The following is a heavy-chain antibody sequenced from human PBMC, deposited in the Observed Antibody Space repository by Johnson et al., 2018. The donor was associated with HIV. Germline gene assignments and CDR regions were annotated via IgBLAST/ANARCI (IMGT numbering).Heavy chain of an antibody. Sequence: VQLVESGGGLVQPGGSLRLSCAASGFTFSSYAMSWVRQAPGTGLEWVSAISGSGGSTYYADSVKGRIPVSRDNAKNSPYLQMNSLRAEDTAVYYCAKGKDSSSWFDAFDIWGQGTMVTVSS. CDR1: GFTFSSYA. V-gene: IGHV3-23*04. J-gene: IGHJ3*02. CDR2: ISGSGGST. CDR3: AKGKDSSSWFDAFDI. D-gene: IGHD6-13*01.